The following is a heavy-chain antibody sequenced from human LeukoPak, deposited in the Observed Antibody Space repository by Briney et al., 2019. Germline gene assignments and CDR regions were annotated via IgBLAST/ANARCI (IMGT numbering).Heavy chain of an antibody. J-gene: IGHJ4*02. CDR1: GFTFSSYE. CDR3: AKDRLRATLTSFDY. V-gene: IGHV3-48*03. Sequence: PGGSLRLSCAASGFTFSSYEMNWVRQAPGKGLEWVSYISSSGSTIYYADSVKGRFTISRDNAKNSLYLQMNSLRAEDTAVYYCAKDRLRATLTSFDYWGQGTLVTVSS. CDR2: ISSSGSTI. D-gene: IGHD4-17*01.